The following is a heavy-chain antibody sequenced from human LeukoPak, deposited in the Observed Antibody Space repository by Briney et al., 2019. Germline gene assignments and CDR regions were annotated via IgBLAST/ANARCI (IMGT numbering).Heavy chain of an antibody. V-gene: IGHV3-11*04. Sequence: GGSLRLSCAASGFTFRDYFMSWLRQAPGKGLEWVAYTNTAGNTIYYADSMKGRFTISRDNTKNLLYLQMNSLRGEDAAVYYCGGFGYEAAVDLWGQGTLVTVSS. CDR3: GGFGYEAAVDL. D-gene: IGHD6-13*01. J-gene: IGHJ4*02. CDR2: TNTAGNTI. CDR1: GFTFRDYF.